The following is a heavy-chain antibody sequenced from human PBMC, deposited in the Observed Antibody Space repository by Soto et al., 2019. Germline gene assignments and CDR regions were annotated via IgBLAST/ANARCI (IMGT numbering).Heavy chain of an antibody. V-gene: IGHV1-69*06. CDR2: IIPIFGTA. J-gene: IGHJ6*02. D-gene: IGHD6-19*01. CDR1: GGTFSSYA. CDR3: ARGKPYSSGWYVSTHDYYGMDV. Sequence: SVKVSCKASGGTFSSYAISWVRQAPGQGLEWMGGIIPIFGTAKYAQKFQGRVTITADKYTSTAYMELSSLRSEDTAVYYCARGKPYSSGWYVSTHDYYGMDVWGQ.